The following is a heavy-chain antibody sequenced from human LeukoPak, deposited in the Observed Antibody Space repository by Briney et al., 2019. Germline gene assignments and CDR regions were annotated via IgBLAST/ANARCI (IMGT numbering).Heavy chain of an antibody. Sequence: SETLSLTCTVSGGSISSYYWSWIRQPPGKGLEWIGYIYYSGSTNYNPSLKSRVTISVDTSKNQFSLKLSSVTAADTAVYYCAITKGYDSSGYYYFGYWGQGTLVTVSS. J-gene: IGHJ4*02. D-gene: IGHD3-22*01. CDR3: AITKGYDSSGYYYFGY. V-gene: IGHV4-59*01. CDR2: IYYSGST. CDR1: GGSISSYY.